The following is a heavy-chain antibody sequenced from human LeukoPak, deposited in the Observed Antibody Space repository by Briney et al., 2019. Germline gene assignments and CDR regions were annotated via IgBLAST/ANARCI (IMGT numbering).Heavy chain of an antibody. CDR3: AREAVTIFGLVRTQTTKSPHRFDP. Sequence: ASVKVSCKASGGTFSSYAISWVRQAPGQGLEWMGGIIPIFGTANYAQKFQGRVTITADESTSTVYMELSSLRSEDTAVYYCAREAVTIFGLVRTQTTKSPHRFDPWGQGTLVTVSS. V-gene: IGHV1-69*13. CDR2: IIPIFGTA. CDR1: GGTFSSYA. J-gene: IGHJ5*02. D-gene: IGHD3-3*01.